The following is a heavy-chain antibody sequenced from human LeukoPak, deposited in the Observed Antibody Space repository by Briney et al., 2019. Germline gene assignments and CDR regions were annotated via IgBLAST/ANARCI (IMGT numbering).Heavy chain of an antibody. D-gene: IGHD3-22*01. V-gene: IGHV1-2*06. CDR2: INPNSGGT. J-gene: IGHJ4*02. Sequence: ASVKVSCKASGYTFTGYYMHWVRQAPGQGLEWMGRINPNSGGTNYAQKFQGRVTMTRDTSISTAYMELSRLRSDDTAVYYCARDYYYDSSGYSLKYWGQGTLVTVSS. CDR3: ARDYYYDSSGYSLKY. CDR1: GYTFTGYY.